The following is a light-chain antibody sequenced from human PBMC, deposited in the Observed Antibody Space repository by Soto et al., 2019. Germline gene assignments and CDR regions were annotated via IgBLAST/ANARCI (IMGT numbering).Light chain of an antibody. V-gene: IGKV1-27*01. CDR3: QKYSSVPV. CDR1: QGINNY. Sequence: DIPMTQSPSSLSASVGDRVTITCRASQGINNYVAWYQQKPEKPPKLLIYAESTLQSGVPSRFSGSGSGTDFTLTINSLQPKDVPTYSCQKYSSVPVFGPGTKVDIK. J-gene: IGKJ3*01. CDR2: AES.